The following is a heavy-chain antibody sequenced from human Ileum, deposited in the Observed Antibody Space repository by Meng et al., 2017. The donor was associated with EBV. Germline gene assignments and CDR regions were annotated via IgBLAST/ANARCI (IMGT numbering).Heavy chain of an antibody. V-gene: IGHV4-34*01. Sequence: VALQQWGTGLLKSSETLSLTCAVYGGSFNDYYWTWLRQPPGKGLEWIGEIDQSGYTKFNPSLSSRATISRDTSNNQFSLRLNSVTAADTALYYCARYGRCNGNSFYCFDPWGQGTLVTVSS. J-gene: IGHJ5*02. CDR1: GGSFNDYY. D-gene: IGHD4-23*01. CDR3: ARYGRCNGNSFYCFDP. CDR2: IDQSGYT.